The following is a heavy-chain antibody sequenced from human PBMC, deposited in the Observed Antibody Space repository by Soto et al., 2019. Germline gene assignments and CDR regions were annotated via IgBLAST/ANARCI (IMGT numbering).Heavy chain of an antibody. D-gene: IGHD5-12*01. CDR3: SRCGGYDSFDY. J-gene: IGHJ4*02. CDR1: GASISYGGFS. V-gene: IGHV4-30-2*06. CDR2: ISHLEST. Sequence: PSETLSLTCTVSGASISYGGFSWSWIRQSPGKGLEWIGYISHLESTYFHPSFKSRLTMSVDRTRNQFSLKLSSVTAADMAVYYCSRCGGYDSFDYWGQGVLVTVSS.